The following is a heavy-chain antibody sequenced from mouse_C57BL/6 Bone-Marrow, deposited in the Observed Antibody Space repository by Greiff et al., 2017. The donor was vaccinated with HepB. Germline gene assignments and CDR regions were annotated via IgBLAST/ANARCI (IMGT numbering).Heavy chain of an antibody. D-gene: IGHD1-1*01. CDR3: ARLSNYYGSIPYYFVY. V-gene: IGHV1-80*01. CDR1: GYAFSSYW. J-gene: IGHJ2*01. Sequence: QVQLQQSGAELVKPGASVKISCKASGYAFSSYWMNWVKQRPGKGLEWIGQIYPGDGDTNYNGKFKGKATLTADKSSSTAYMQLSRLTSEDSAVYFCARLSNYYGSIPYYFVYWGEGTTLTVSS. CDR2: IYPGDGDT.